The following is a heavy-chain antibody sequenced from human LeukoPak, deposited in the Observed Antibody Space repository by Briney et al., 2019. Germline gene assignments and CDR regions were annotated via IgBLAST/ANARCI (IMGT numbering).Heavy chain of an antibody. D-gene: IGHD3-22*01. Sequence: GESLKISCKGFGYRFTSYWIGWVRQMPGKGLEWMGIIYPDDSDTRYSPSFQGQVTISVDKSISTAYLQWRSLKASDTAMYYCARMDYYDTRAFDYWGQGTLVTVSS. CDR2: IYPDDSDT. CDR3: ARMDYYDTRAFDY. CDR1: GYRFTSYW. V-gene: IGHV5-51*01. J-gene: IGHJ4*02.